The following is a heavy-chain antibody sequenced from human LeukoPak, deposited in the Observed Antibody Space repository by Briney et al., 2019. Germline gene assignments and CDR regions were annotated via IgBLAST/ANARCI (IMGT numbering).Heavy chain of an antibody. CDR3: ARPGGGYRRAFDI. CDR1: GDSVSSDSAV. J-gene: IGHJ3*02. CDR2: TYYRSKWYN. Sequence: SQTLSLTCAISGDSVSSDSAVWNWIRQSPSRGLEWLGRTYYRSKWYNDYAESVKSRIVINPDTSKKQFSLKLSSVTAADTAVYYCARPGGGYRRAFDIWGQGTMVTVSS. D-gene: IGHD6-13*01. V-gene: IGHV6-1*01.